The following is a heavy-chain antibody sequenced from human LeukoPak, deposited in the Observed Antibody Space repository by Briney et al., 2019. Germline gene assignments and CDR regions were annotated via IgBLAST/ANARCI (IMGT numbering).Heavy chain of an antibody. CDR3: ATRSAEYYYYMDV. J-gene: IGHJ6*03. V-gene: IGHV3-48*01. Sequence: GGSLRLSCAASEFIFSSYSMNWVRQTPGKGLEWVSYISSSSSTIYYADSVKGRLTISRDNAKNSLYLQMNSLRAEDTAVYYCATRSAEYYYYMDVWGKGTTVTISS. CDR2: ISSSSSTI. CDR1: EFIFSSYS.